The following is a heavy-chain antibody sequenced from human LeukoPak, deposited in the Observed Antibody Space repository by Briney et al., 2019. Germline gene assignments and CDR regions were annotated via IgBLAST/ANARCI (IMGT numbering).Heavy chain of an antibody. V-gene: IGHV3-23*01. D-gene: IGHD5-12*01. CDR3: ARFYSGYSSYDY. J-gene: IGHJ4*02. CDR1: GFTFSSYA. CDR2: MSGSGVGT. Sequence: GGSLRLSCAASGFTFSSYAMSWVRQAPGKGLEWVSGMSGSGVGTYYADSVKGRFTISRDNSKNTLYLQMNSMRAEDTAVYYCARFYSGYSSYDYWGQGTLVTVSS.